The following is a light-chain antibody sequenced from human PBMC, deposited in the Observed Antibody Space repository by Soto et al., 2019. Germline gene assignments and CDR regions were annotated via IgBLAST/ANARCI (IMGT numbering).Light chain of an antibody. J-gene: IGKJ5*01. V-gene: IGKV3-15*01. CDR3: QQYNNWPPIT. Sequence: ESVLAQSPGTLSLSPGEGATLSCRASQSVSSSYLAWYQQKPGQAPRLLIYGASTRATGIPARFSGSGSGTEFTLTISSLQSEDFAVYYCQQYNNWPPITFGQGTRLEIK. CDR1: QSVSSSY. CDR2: GAS.